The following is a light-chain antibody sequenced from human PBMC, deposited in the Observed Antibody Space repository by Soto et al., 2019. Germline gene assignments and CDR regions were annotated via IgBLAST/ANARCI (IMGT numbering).Light chain of an antibody. J-gene: IGKJ1*01. Sequence: DIVMTQSPDSLAVSLGERATINCKSSQSVLYSSNNKNYLAWYQQKPGQPPKLLIYWASTRESGVPDRFSGSGSGTDFTHTISSQQAEDVAVYYCQQYYRPWTFGQGTKVEIK. CDR2: WAS. CDR1: QSVLYSSNNKNY. V-gene: IGKV4-1*01. CDR3: QQYYRPWT.